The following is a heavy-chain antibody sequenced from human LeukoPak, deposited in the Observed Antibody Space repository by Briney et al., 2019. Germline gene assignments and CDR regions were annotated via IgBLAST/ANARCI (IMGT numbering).Heavy chain of an antibody. CDR3: AKDAHPDYYDSSGYNWFDP. D-gene: IGHD3-22*01. Sequence: PGGSLRLSCAASGFAFSSYSMNWVRQAPGKGLEWVSGISWNSGSIGYADSVKGRFTISRDNAKNSLYLQMNSLRAEDTALYYCAKDAHPDYYDSSGYNWFDPWGQGTLVTVSS. CDR1: GFAFSSYS. CDR2: ISWNSGSI. V-gene: IGHV3-9*01. J-gene: IGHJ5*02.